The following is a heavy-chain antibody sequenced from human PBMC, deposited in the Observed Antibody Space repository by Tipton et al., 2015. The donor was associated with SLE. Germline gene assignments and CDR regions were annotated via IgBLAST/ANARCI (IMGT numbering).Heavy chain of an antibody. Sequence: TLSLTCTVSGGSISSHYWSWIRQPPGKGLEWIGYIYYSGSTNYNPSLKSRVTISVDTSKNQFSLKLSSVTAVDTAVYYCARDGLGSSWVGAFDIWGQGTMVTVSS. CDR3: ARDGLGSSWVGAFDI. CDR2: IYYSGST. V-gene: IGHV4-59*11. D-gene: IGHD6-13*01. J-gene: IGHJ3*02. CDR1: GGSISSHY.